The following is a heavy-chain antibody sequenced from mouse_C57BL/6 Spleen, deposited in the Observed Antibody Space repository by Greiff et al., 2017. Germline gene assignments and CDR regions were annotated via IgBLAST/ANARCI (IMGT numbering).Heavy chain of an antibody. CDR1: GYTFTSYW. V-gene: IGHV1-55*01. J-gene: IGHJ2*01. D-gene: IGHD1-1*01. CDR2: IYPGSGST. CDR3: AREGITTVVADY. Sequence: QVQLKQPGAELVKPGASVKMSCKASGYTFTSYWITWVKQRPGQGLEWIGDIYPGSGSTNYNEKFKSKATLTVDTSSSTAYMQLSSLTSEDSAVYYWAREGITTVVADYWGQGTTLTVSS.